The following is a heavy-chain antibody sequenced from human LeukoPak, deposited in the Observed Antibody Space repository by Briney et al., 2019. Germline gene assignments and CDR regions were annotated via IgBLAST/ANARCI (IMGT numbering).Heavy chain of an antibody. CDR3: ARDHSSGWYGPP. D-gene: IGHD6-19*01. V-gene: IGHV1-69*06. Sequence: GASVKVSCKASGGTFSSYAISWVRQAPGQGLEWMGGIIPIFGTANYAQKFQGRVTITADKSTSTAYMELSSLRSEDTAVYYCARDHSSGWYGPPWGQGTLVTVSS. J-gene: IGHJ5*02. CDR2: IIPIFGTA. CDR1: GGTFSSYA.